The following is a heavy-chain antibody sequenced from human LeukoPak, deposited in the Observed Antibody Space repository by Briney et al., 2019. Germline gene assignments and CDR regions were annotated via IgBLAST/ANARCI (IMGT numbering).Heavy chain of an antibody. V-gene: IGHV1-18*01. D-gene: IGHD4-17*01. Sequence: ASVKVSCKASDYTFTSYGISWVRQAPGQGLEWMGWISAYNGNTNYAQKLQGRVTMTTDTSTSTAYMELRSLRSDDTAVYYCARAHMTTVTDNFDYWGQGTLVTVSS. J-gene: IGHJ4*02. CDR3: ARAHMTTVTDNFDY. CDR2: ISAYNGNT. CDR1: DYTFTSYG.